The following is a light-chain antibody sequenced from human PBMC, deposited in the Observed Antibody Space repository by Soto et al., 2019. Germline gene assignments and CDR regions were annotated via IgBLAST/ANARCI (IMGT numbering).Light chain of an antibody. V-gene: IGKV1-6*01. Sequence: AIQMNQSPSSLSASVGDRVTITCRASQDIKNELGWYQQKPGKAPNVLIYTASTLLSGVPSRFSGAGSGTDFTLTISSLQPEDFATYYCLQDHNYPRTFGQGTRVEIK. J-gene: IGKJ1*01. CDR1: QDIKNE. CDR3: LQDHNYPRT. CDR2: TAS.